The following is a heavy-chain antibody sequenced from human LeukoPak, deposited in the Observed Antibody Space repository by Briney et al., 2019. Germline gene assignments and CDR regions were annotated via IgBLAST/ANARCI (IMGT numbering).Heavy chain of an antibody. CDR1: GYHFNSYW. V-gene: IGHV5-51*01. CDR2: IYPGHSDT. Sequence: GGALKISCKGSGYHFNSYWIGWGRQVPGKGLEGMGVIYPGHSDTRYSPSFQGQVTISADKSISSAYLQWSSLKASDTAMYYCARSYGSSSGSFEYWGQGTLVTVSS. CDR3: ARSYGSSSGSFEY. D-gene: IGHD6-6*01. J-gene: IGHJ4*02.